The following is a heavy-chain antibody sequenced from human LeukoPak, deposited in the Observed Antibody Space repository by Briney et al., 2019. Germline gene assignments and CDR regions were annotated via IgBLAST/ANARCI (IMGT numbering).Heavy chain of an antibody. CDR3: ARHEPGYCSSTSCYYSNWFDP. CDR2: TYTSGST. CDR1: GGSISSGSYY. V-gene: IGHV4-61*02. D-gene: IGHD2-2*01. Sequence: SETLSLTCTVSGGSISSGSYYWSWIRQPAGKGLEWIGRTYTSGSTNYNPSLKSRVTISVDTSKNQFSLKLSSETAADTAVYYCARHEPGYCSSTSCYYSNWFDPWGQGTLVTVSS. J-gene: IGHJ5*02.